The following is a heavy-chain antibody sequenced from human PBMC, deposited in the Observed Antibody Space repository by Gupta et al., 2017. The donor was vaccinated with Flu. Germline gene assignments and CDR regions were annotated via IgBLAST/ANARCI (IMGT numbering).Heavy chain of an antibody. CDR3: AKVTNDYYYYYMDD. CDR1: GFTFNNHA. V-gene: IGHV3-23*01. Sequence: EVQLLESGGGLVQSGGSLSLSCATSGFTFNNHAMNCARQSPGKGLEWVSGISGGGGTTYYADSVRGRFTISRDKSKNTLFLQMNSLRVEDTAIYYCAKVTNDYYYYYMDDWGKGTTVTVSS. CDR2: ISGGGGTT. J-gene: IGHJ6*03. D-gene: IGHD4-17*01.